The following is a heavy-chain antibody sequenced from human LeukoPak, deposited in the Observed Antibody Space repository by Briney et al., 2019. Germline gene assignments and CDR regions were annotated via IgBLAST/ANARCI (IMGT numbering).Heavy chain of an antibody. CDR2: ISSISSYI. CDR3: ARDRESYCTGGSCYSTGDY. J-gene: IGHJ4*02. V-gene: IGHV3-21*01. Sequence: GGSLRLSCAASGFTFSNYGMNWVRQAPGKGLEWVSSISSISSYIYYADSVKGRFTMSRDNAKNSLYLQMNSLRAEDTAVYYCARDRESYCTGGSCYSTGDYWGQGTLVTVSS. D-gene: IGHD2-15*01. CDR1: GFTFSNYG.